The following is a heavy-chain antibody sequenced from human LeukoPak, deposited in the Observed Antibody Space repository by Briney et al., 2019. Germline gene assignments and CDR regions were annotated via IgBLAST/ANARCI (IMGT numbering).Heavy chain of an antibody. CDR2: IRYDGSNK. J-gene: IGHJ4*02. V-gene: IGHV3-30*02. Sequence: GGSLRLSCAASGFTFSSYGMHWVRQAPGKGLEWVAFIRYDGSNKYYADSVKGRFTISRDNSKNTLYLQMNSLSAEDTAVYYCAKDLSGNEAIDYWGQGTLVTVSS. CDR3: AKDLSGNEAIDY. D-gene: IGHD4-23*01. CDR1: GFTFSSYG.